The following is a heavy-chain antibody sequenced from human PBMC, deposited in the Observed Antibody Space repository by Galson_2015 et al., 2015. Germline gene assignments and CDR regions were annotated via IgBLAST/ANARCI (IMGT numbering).Heavy chain of an antibody. V-gene: IGHV3-23*01. Sequence: SLRLSCAASGFTFSSYGMTWVRQSPGKGLEWVSAISGSGGSTYYADSAKGRFTISRDNSKNTLYLQMNSLRVEDTAIYYCARGVYGPGDPWGQGTLVTVSS. CDR2: ISGSGGST. J-gene: IGHJ5*02. CDR3: ARGVYGPGDP. D-gene: IGHD5/OR15-5a*01. CDR1: GFTFSSYG.